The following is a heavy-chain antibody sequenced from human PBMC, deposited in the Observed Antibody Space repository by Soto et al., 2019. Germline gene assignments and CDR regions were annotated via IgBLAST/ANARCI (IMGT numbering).Heavy chain of an antibody. V-gene: IGHV4-31*11. CDR1: GGSISSGGYY. CDR2: IYYSGST. CDR3: ARARGYSYAQNYFDY. D-gene: IGHD5-18*01. Sequence: SETLSLTCAVSGGSISSGGYYWSWIRPHPGKGLEWIGYIYYSGSTYYNPSLKSRVTISVDTSKNQFSLKLSSVTAADTAVYYCARARGYSYAQNYFDYWGQGTLVTVSS. J-gene: IGHJ4*02.